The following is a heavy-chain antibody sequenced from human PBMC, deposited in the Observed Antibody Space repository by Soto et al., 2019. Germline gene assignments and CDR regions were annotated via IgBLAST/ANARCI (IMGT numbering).Heavy chain of an antibody. J-gene: IGHJ4*02. CDR1: GFIFSDHG. Sequence: PGGSLRLSCTASGFIFSDHGMHWVRQAPGKGLEWVASISGSVGSTFYADSVKGRFTISRDNYLNTLDLQLNSLRAEDTAVYYCAKDRTIASRTFDSWGQGA. CDR3: AKDRTIASRTFDS. D-gene: IGHD6-6*01. V-gene: IGHV3-23*01. CDR2: ISGSVGST.